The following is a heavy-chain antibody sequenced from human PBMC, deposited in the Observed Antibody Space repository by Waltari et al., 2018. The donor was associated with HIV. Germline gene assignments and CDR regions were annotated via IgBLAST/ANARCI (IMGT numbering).Heavy chain of an antibody. J-gene: IGHJ4*02. CDR3: ARDFRDFSGNWGFDS. D-gene: IGHD3-10*01. CDR1: GFSFRRHS. Sequence: EGQVQESGGGFIQPGGSLRLSCAASGFSFRRHSFYWVRQVPGKGLEWISYITSGSDVIYYADSGKGRFTISRDNAASSLYLQMNSLRGEDTAVYYCARDFRDFSGNWGFDSWGQGTLVTVSS. V-gene: IGHV3-48*01. CDR2: ITSGSDVI.